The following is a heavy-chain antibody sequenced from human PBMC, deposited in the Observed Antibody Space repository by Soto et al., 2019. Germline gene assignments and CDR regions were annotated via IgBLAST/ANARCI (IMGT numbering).Heavy chain of an antibody. CDR2: IGGTGSGT. V-gene: IGHV3-23*01. CDR1: GFTFSSFA. J-gene: IGHJ4*02. Sequence: GGSLRLSCAASGFTFSSFAMSWVRQAPGKGLEWVSAIGGTGSGTYYADSVKGQFTISRDNSKNTLYLQMNSLRGEDTAVYYCALDLYCGNHRLRGPFDYPGQTALVTVCS. D-gene: IGHD2-21*01. CDR3: ALDLYCGNHRLRGPFDY.